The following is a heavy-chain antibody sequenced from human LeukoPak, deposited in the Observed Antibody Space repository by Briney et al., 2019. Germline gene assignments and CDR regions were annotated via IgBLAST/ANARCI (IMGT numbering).Heavy chain of an antibody. J-gene: IGHJ3*01. V-gene: IGHV4-4*07. CDR1: GDSMSSHY. D-gene: IGHD3/OR15-3a*01. CDR2: IHISGRS. CDR3: ARRRHNFDFYDV. Sequence: PSETLSLTCSVSGDSMSSHYLSWIRHPAGKGLEWIGRIHISGRSNINPSLKSRLTMSVDTSKNHFSLKLVSVTAADTAVYYCARRRHNFDFYDVWGQGTRVTVSS.